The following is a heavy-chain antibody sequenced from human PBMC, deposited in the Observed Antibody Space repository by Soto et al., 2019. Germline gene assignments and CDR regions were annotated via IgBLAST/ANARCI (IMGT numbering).Heavy chain of an antibody. CDR3: ARVAKEYYYDSSGYIPDY. D-gene: IGHD3-22*01. CDR1: GGSISSGGYY. V-gene: IGHV4-31*03. Sequence: KPSETLSLTCTVSGGSISSGGYYWSWIRQHPGKGLEWIGYIYYSGSTYYNPSLKSRVTISVDTSKNQFSLKLSSVTAADTAVYYCARVAKEYYYDSSGYIPDYWGQGTLVTVSS. CDR2: IYYSGST. J-gene: IGHJ4*02.